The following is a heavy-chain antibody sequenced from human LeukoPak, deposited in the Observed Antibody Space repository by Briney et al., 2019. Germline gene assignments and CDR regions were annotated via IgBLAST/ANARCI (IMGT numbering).Heavy chain of an antibody. J-gene: IGHJ5*02. V-gene: IGHV4-30-4*01. D-gene: IGHD3-10*01. CDR3: ARVDGSGSYYNVFDP. CDR1: GGSISSGDYY. Sequence: SETLSLTCTVSGGSISSGDYYWSWIRQPPGKGLEWIGYIYYSGSTYYNPSLKSRVAISVDTSKNQSSLKLSSVTAADTAVYYCARVDGSGSYYNVFDPWGQGTLVTVSS. CDR2: IYYSGST.